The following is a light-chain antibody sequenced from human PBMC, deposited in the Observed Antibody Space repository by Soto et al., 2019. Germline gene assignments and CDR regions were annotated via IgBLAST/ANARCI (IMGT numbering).Light chain of an antibody. CDR1: QGISS. CDR3: QQIDRYPRT. Sequence: IQLTQSPSSLSASVGDRVTITCRAGQGISSLAWYQQKPGKAPNLLISAASTLQTVVPSRFSGSGSETDFALTNSSLQPEYFATYYCQQIDRYPRTSGQGTKVEIK. CDR2: AAS. V-gene: IGKV1-9*01. J-gene: IGKJ1*01.